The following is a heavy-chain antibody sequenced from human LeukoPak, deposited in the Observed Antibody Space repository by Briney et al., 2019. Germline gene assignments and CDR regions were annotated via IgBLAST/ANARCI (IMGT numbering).Heavy chain of an antibody. CDR1: GDIVSSNTVA. J-gene: IGHJ4*02. V-gene: IGHV6-1*01. CDR3: ARSGGGNMPFDY. CDR2: TYHRSKWGN. Sequence: SQTLSLTCAISGDIVSSNTVAWNWIRQSPTRGLEWLGRTYHRSKWGNDYAVSVKSRITINPDTSKNQFSLQLNFVTPEDTAVYYCARSGGGNMPFDYWGQGNLVTVSS. D-gene: IGHD4-23*01.